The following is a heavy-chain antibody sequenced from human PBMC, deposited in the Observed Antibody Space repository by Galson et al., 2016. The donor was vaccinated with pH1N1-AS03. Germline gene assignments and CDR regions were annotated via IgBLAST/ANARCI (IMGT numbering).Heavy chain of an antibody. CDR1: GGSISSSNYY. D-gene: IGHD3/OR15-3a*01. V-gene: IGHV4-39*07. CDR3: ARRRLFWTPGFDP. Sequence: ETLSLTCTVSGGSISSSNYYWGWIRQPPGKGLEWIGSMSYSGSTYYNPSLKSRVTISVDTSKNQFSLTLSSVTAADTAVYYCARRRLFWTPGFDPWCQGTLVTVSS. J-gene: IGHJ5*02. CDR2: MSYSGST.